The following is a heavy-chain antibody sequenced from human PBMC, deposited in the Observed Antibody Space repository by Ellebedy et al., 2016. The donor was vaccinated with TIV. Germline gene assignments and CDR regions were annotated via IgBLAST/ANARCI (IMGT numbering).Heavy chain of an antibody. J-gene: IGHJ3*02. V-gene: IGHV5-51*01. CDR3: ARRHYYDSSGYTTDDAFDI. D-gene: IGHD3-22*01. CDR2: IYPGDSDT. CDR1: GYSFTSYW. Sequence: GESLKISXKGSGYSFTSYWIGWVRQMPGKGLEWMGIIYPGDSDTRYSPSFQGQVTISADKSISTAYLQWSSLKASDTAMYYCARRHYYDSSGYTTDDAFDIWGQGTMVTVSS.